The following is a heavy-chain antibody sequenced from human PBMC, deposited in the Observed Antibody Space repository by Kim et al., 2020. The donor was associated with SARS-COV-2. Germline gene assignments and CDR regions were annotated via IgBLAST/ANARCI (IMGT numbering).Heavy chain of an antibody. D-gene: IGHD3-16*01. Sequence: ASVKVSCKASGYTFTSYYMHWVRQAPGQGLEWWGIINLSVGTKTYAQKFKGRVTMTRDTSTITANMELSSLISEDRAGYYVARRGAVSYTLNYGGQGTLV. J-gene: IGHJ4*02. V-gene: IGHV1-46*01. CDR1: GYTFTSYY. CDR3: ARRGAVSYTLNY. CDR2: INLSVGTK.